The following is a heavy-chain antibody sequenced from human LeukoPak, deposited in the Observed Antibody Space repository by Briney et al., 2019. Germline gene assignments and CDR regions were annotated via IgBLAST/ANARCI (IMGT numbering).Heavy chain of an antibody. D-gene: IGHD3-22*01. CDR2: IIPIFGTA. J-gene: IGHJ5*02. V-gene: IGHV1-69*13. Sequence: SVKVSCKASGGTFSSYAISWVRQAPGQGLEWMGGIIPIFGTANYAQKFQGRVTITADESTSTAYMELSSLRSEDTAVYYCARGGRYYYDSSGYSPDPQNWFDPWGQGTLVTVSS. CDR3: ARGGRYYYDSSGYSPDPQNWFDP. CDR1: GGTFSSYA.